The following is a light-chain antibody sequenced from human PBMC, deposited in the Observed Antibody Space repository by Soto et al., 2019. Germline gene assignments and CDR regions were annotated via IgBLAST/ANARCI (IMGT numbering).Light chain of an antibody. CDR1: QSVSSN. J-gene: IGKJ1*01. V-gene: IGKV3-15*01. CDR2: GVS. Sequence: EIVMTQSPATLSVSPGERVTLSCRASQSVSSNLAWYQQKPGKAPSLLMYGVSTRATGIPSRFSGSGSGTEFTPPISSIQSEDFAVYYCQQYNRWPPWTFGQGTKVEIK. CDR3: QQYNRWPPWT.